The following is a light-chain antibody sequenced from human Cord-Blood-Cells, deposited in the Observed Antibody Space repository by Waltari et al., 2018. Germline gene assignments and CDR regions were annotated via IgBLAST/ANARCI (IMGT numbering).Light chain of an antibody. CDR3: CSYAGSSTFV. CDR2: EGS. Sequence: QSALTQPASVSGSPGQSITISCTGTSSDVGSYNLVSWYQQHPGKAPKLMIYEGSKRPSRVSNRFSGSKSGNTASLTISRLQAEDEADYYCCSYAGSSTFVFGGGTKLTVL. CDR1: SSDVGSYNL. V-gene: IGLV2-23*03. J-gene: IGLJ3*02.